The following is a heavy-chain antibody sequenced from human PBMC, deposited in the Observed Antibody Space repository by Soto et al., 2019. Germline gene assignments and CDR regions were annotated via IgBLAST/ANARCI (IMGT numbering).Heavy chain of an antibody. V-gene: IGHV2-26*01. J-gene: IGHJ6*02. CDR3: ARIENSYDSSTSDCYYYGMDV. D-gene: IGHD3-22*01. CDR2: IFSNDEK. CDR1: GFSLSNARMG. Sequence: QVTLKESGPVLVKPTETLTLTCTVSGFSLSNARMGVSWIRQPPGKALEWRAHIFSNDEKSYSTSLKSRLTIYADTSKSQVVLNMTNMDPVDTATYYYARIENSYDSSTSDCYYYGMDVWGQGTTVTVSS.